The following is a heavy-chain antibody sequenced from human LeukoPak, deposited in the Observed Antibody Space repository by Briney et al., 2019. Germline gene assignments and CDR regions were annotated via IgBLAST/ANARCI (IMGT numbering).Heavy chain of an antibody. CDR3: ARGTSEDFCSGPDAFDI. J-gene: IGHJ3*02. V-gene: IGHV1-18*01. CDR1: GYTFTSYG. CDR2: ISAYNGNT. Sequence: ASVKVSCKASGYTFTSYGISWVRQAPGQGLEWMGWISAYNGNTNYAQKLQGRVTMTTDTSTSTAYMELRSLRSDDTAVYYCARGTSEDFCSGPDAFDIWGQGTMVTVSS. D-gene: IGHD3-3*01.